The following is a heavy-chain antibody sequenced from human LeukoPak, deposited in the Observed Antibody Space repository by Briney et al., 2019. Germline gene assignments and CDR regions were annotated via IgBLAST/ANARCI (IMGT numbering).Heavy chain of an antibody. Sequence: PGGSLRLSCAASGFTFSGSAIHWVRQASGKGLEWVGRIRSKANSYATAYASSVKGRFTISRDDSKNTAYLQMNSLKTEDTAVYYCTRPYYAEPEDYWGQGTLVTVSS. CDR3: TRPYYAEPEDY. CDR1: GFTFSGSA. V-gene: IGHV3-73*01. J-gene: IGHJ4*02. D-gene: IGHD2/OR15-2a*01. CDR2: IRSKANSYAT.